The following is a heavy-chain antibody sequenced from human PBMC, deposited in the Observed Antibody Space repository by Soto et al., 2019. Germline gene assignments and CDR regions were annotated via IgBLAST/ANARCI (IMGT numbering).Heavy chain of an antibody. CDR2: IYYSGST. V-gene: IGHV4-39*01. CDR1: GGSISSSSYY. J-gene: IGHJ4*02. Sequence: SETLSLTCTVSGGSISSSSYYWGWIRQPPGKGLEWIGSIYYSGSTYYNPSLKSRVTISVDTSKNQFSLKLSSVTAADTAVYYCERNPHYYDRRHSWGQGTLVTVSS. D-gene: IGHD3-22*01. CDR3: ERNPHYYDRRHS.